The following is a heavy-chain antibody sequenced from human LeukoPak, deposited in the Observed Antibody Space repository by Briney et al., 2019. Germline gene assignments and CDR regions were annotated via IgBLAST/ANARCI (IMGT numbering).Heavy chain of an antibody. J-gene: IGHJ4*02. D-gene: IGHD3-16*02. Sequence: SQTLSLTCTVSGGSISSGGYYWSWIRHHPGKGLEWIGYIYYSGSTYYNPSLKSRVTISVDTSKNQFSLKLSSVTAADTAVYYCASTSRQDYVWGSDRPTPPYCFDYWGEGTLVTVSS. CDR3: ASTSRQDYVWGSDRPTPPYCFDY. CDR1: GGSISSGGYY. CDR2: IYYSGST. V-gene: IGHV4-31*03.